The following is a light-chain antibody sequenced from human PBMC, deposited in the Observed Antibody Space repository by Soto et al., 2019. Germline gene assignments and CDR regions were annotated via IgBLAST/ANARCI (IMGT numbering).Light chain of an antibody. CDR1: SSDVGGYNY. CDR2: DVS. V-gene: IGLV2-14*01. Sequence: QSALTQPGSVSGSPGQSITISCTGTSSDVGGYNYVSWYQQHPGKAPKLMIYDVSNRPSGVSNRFSGSKSGNTASLTISGLQAEDEADYYCSSYTSSRTVIFGGGTQLTVL. J-gene: IGLJ2*01. CDR3: SSYTSSRTVI.